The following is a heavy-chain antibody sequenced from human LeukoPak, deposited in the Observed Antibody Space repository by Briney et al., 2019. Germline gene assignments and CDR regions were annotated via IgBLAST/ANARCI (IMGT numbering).Heavy chain of an antibody. CDR2: ISGRDDYT. Sequence: PGCSHRLSGAASACAFSSYAMRWVRQPPRKGLERVSVISGRDDYTYYADSVKGRFTISRDNSKNTLYLQMNTLRAEDTAVYYCANDYRSGSFHDFWGQGTLVTVSS. D-gene: IGHD3-10*01. V-gene: IGHV3-23*01. CDR1: ACAFSSYA. J-gene: IGHJ4*02. CDR3: ANDYRSGSFHDF.